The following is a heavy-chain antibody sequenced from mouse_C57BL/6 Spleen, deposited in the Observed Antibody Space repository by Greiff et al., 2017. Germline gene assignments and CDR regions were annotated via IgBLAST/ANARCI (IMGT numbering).Heavy chain of an antibody. J-gene: IGHJ4*01. CDR3: ARKTTVVAYYYAMDY. Sequence: EVQLVESGGGLVKPGGSLKLSCAASGFTFSDYGMHWVRQAPEKGLEWVAYISSGSSTIYYADTVKGRFTISRDNAKNTLFLQMTSLRSEDTAMYYCARKTTVVAYYYAMDYWGQGTSVTVSS. CDR1: GFTFSDYG. CDR2: ISSGSSTI. D-gene: IGHD1-1*01. V-gene: IGHV5-17*01.